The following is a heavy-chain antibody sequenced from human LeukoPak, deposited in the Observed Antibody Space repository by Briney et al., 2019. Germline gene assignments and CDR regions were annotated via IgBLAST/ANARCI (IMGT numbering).Heavy chain of an antibody. V-gene: IGHV3-49*04. Sequence: PGRSLRLSCTASGFTFGDYAMSWVHQAPGKGLEWVGFIRSKAYGGTTEYAASVKGRFTISRDDSKSIAYLQMNSLKTEDTAVYYCASGIVVVVAARRVWFDPWGQGTLVTVSS. CDR3: ASGIVVVVAARRVWFDP. J-gene: IGHJ5*02. CDR2: IRSKAYGGTT. D-gene: IGHD2-15*01. CDR1: GFTFGDYA.